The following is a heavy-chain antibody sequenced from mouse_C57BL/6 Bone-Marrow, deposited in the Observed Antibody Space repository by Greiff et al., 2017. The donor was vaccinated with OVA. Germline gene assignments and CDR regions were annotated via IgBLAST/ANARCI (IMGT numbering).Heavy chain of an antibody. D-gene: IGHD2-2*01. Sequence: QVQLQQPGAELVKPGASVKLSCKASGYTFTSYWMHWVKQRPGRGLEWIGRIDPNSGGTKYNEKFKSKATLTVDKPSSTAYMQLRSLTSEDSAVYYCAISYYGYDLYWYFDVWGTGTTVTVAS. CDR1: GYTFTSYW. J-gene: IGHJ1*03. V-gene: IGHV1-72*01. CDR2: IDPNSGGT. CDR3: AISYYGYDLYWYFDV.